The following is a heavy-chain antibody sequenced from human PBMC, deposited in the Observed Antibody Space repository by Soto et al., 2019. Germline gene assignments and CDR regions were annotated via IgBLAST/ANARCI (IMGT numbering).Heavy chain of an antibody. CDR1: GFPFSGFY. D-gene: IGHD1-1*01. CDR3: VKGYWKGDV. CDR2: ISSSGTSA. J-gene: IGHJ6*02. Sequence: PGGSLRLSCAASGFPFSGFYMSWVRQAPGKGLEYISYISSSGTSANYADSVKGRFTISRDNSKNTLYLQMNSLRDEDTAVYHCVKGYWKGDVWGQGTTVTVSS. V-gene: IGHV3-11*05.